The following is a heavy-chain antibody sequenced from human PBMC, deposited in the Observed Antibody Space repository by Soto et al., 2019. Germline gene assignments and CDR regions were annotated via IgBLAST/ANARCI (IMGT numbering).Heavy chain of an antibody. V-gene: IGHV4-61*01. CDR3: ARERDCGGYSGCYYYGMDV. J-gene: IGHJ6*02. D-gene: IGHD5-12*01. CDR1: GGSVSSGNYY. CDR2: IYYTGSS. Sequence: SETLSLTCTVSGGSVSSGNYYWSWIRQPPGKGLEWIGFIYYTGSSSYNPSLKSQVSLKLTSVTAADTAVYYCARERDCGGYSGCYYYGMDVWGQGTTVTVSS.